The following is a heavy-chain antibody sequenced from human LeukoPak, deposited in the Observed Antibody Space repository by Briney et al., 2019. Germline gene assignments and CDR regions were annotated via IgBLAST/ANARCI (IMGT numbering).Heavy chain of an antibody. V-gene: IGHV3-48*04. CDR1: GFTFSGYS. J-gene: IGHJ3*02. CDR3: ARLGVGATSGLDAFDI. CDR2: ISSSDTTM. Sequence: GGSLRLSCVASGFTFSGYSMNWVRQAPGKGLEWVSYISSSDTTMYYADSVKGRFTISRDNAKNSLYLQMNSLRAEDTAVYYCARLGVGATSGLDAFDIWGQGTMVTVSS. D-gene: IGHD1-26*01.